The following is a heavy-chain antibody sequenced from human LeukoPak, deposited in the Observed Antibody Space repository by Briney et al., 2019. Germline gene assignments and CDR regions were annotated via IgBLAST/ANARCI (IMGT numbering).Heavy chain of an antibody. CDR1: GGSISSSSYY. D-gene: IGHD3-22*01. J-gene: IGHJ4*02. CDR3: ARDSYYYDSSGYPNFDY. CDR2: IYYSGST. Sequence: SETLSLTCTVSGGSISSSSYYWGWIRQPPGKGLEWIGSIYYSGSTYYNPSLKSRVTISVDTSKNQFSLKLSSVTAADTAVYYCARDSYYYDSSGYPNFDYWGQGTLVTVSS. V-gene: IGHV4-39*07.